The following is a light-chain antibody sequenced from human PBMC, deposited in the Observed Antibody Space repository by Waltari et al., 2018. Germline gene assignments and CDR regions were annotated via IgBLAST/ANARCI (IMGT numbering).Light chain of an antibody. CDR3: QKYGTRPAT. J-gene: IGKJ1*01. V-gene: IGKV3-20*01. CDR1: QSVGRT. Sequence: EIVLRQYPASLSLSPGDRATLSCRASQSVGRTLAWYQQIPGQAPRLLIYDASSRATGIPDRFSGSGSGTDFSLTISRLEPEDFAVYYCQKYGTRPATFGQGTKVEVK. CDR2: DAS.